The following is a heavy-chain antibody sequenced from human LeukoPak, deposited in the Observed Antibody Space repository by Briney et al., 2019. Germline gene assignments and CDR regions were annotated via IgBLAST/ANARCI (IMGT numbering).Heavy chain of an antibody. V-gene: IGHV4-39*01. CDR2: IYYSGST. D-gene: IGHD3-3*01. J-gene: IGHJ6*03. CDR1: GGSISSSSYY. Sequence: SETLSLTCTVSGGSISSSSYYWGWIRQPPGKGLEWIGSIYYSGSTYYNPSLKSRVTISVDTSKNQFSLKLSSLTAADTAVYYCARAGFWSGYYTGGYYYYYMDVWGKGTTVTVSS. CDR3: ARAGFWSGYYTGGYYYYYMDV.